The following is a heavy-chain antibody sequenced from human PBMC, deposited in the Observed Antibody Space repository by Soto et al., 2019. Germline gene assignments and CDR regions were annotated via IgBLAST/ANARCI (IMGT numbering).Heavy chain of an antibody. J-gene: IGHJ4*02. V-gene: IGHV3-23*01. CDR2: ISGSGGST. CDR3: AKFTCSSTSCYGSVYFDY. D-gene: IGHD2-2*01. Sequence: EVQLLESGGGLVQPGGSLRLSCAASGFTFSSYAMSWVRQAPGKGLEWVSAISGSGGSTYYADSVKGRFTISSDNSKNTLYLQMNSLRAEDTAVYYCAKFTCSSTSCYGSVYFDYWGQGTLVTVSS. CDR1: GFTFSSYA.